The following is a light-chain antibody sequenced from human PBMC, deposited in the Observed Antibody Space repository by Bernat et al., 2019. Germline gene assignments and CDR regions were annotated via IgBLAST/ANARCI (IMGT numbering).Light chain of an antibody. CDR2: NAF. Sequence: EIVMTQSPATLSVSPGERVTLSCRASHSLSSNLAWYQQKPGQAPRLLIYNAFTRAAGVPARFSGRWSEPEFTLTIRSLQSEDFAVYYCQQCYNWPLTFGGGTKVEIK. CDR3: QQCYNWPLT. CDR1: HSLSSN. V-gene: IGKV3-15*01. J-gene: IGKJ4*01.